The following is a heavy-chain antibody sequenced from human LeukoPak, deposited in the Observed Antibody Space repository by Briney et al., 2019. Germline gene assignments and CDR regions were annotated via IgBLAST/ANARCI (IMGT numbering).Heavy chain of an antibody. CDR1: GFTFSGYY. CDR2: IGPTGSDR. Sequence: PGGSLRLCCEASGFTFSGYYMSWIRQAPGKGLEWVASIGPTGSDRYHADSIKGRFTISRDNANNFLYLQMNSLRAEDTAVYYCATETNGRHYDYWGQGTLLTVSS. D-gene: IGHD1-14*01. V-gene: IGHV3-21*06. CDR3: ATETNGRHYDY. J-gene: IGHJ4*02.